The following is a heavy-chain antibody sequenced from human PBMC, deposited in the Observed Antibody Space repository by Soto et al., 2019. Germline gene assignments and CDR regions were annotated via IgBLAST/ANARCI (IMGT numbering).Heavy chain of an antibody. CDR2: IYHTGNA. CDR1: RYCIRNSIFY. Sequence: LDNLSHTYIFSRYCIRNSIFYWALFRQPPGEGLEWIGSIYHTGNAYYNPSLKSLVTIFVDTSKNQFSLKLTSVTAADTALYYCARDYFDSSDYTTNWFDPWGLG. D-gene: IGHD3-22*01. J-gene: IGHJ5*02. V-gene: IGHV4-39*01. CDR3: ARDYFDSSDYTTNWFDP.